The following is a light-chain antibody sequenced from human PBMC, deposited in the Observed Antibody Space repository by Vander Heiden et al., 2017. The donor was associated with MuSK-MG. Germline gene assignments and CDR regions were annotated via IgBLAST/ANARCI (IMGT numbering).Light chain of an antibody. CDR1: QSVSSSY. J-gene: IGKJ5*01. CDR3: QQHGSSPQVT. CDR2: GAS. Sequence: EIVLTQSPGTLSLSPGERATLSCRASQSVSSSYLAWYQQKPGQAPRLLIYGASSRATGIPDRFSGSGYGTDFTLTISRREPEDFAVYYCQQHGSSPQVTFGQGTRLEIK. V-gene: IGKV3-20*01.